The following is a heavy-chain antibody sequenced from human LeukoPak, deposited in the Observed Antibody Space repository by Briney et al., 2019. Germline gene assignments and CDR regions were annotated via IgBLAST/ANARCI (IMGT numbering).Heavy chain of an antibody. CDR3: SKDRHGHYALDY. V-gene: IGHV3-30*02. D-gene: IGHD4-17*01. CDR1: GFTFSSYG. CDR2: IPYRGSDS. Sequence: GGSLRLSCTASGFTFSSYGMHWVRQAPGKGLEWVAFIPYRGSDSNYAASVKGRFTISRDNSKNTLYLQMNSLRLEDTATYYCSKDRHGHYALDYCGQGILVTVSS. J-gene: IGHJ4*02.